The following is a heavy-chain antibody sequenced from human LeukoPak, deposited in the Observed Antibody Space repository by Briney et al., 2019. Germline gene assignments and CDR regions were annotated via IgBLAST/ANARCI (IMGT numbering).Heavy chain of an antibody. D-gene: IGHD6-19*01. CDR1: GYTFTSYG. CDR3: ARGLAEVQQWLVRGGDY. J-gene: IGHJ4*02. V-gene: IGHV1-18*01. CDR2: ISAYNGNT. Sequence: GASVKVSCKASGYTFTSYGISWVRQAPGQGLEWMGWISAYNGNTNYAQKLQGRVTMTTDTSTSTAYMELRSLRSDDTAVYYCARGLAEVQQWLVRGGDYWGQGTLVTVSS.